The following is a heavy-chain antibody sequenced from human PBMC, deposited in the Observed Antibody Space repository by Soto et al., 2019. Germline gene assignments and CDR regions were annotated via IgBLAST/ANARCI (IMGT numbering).Heavy chain of an antibody. CDR2: INTDGDIR. V-gene: IGHV3-74*01. Sequence: PWWSLRLSCAASVFTFSSYWMHWVRQAPGKGLVWVSEINTDGDIRNYADSVKGRFTISRDNAKNTLYLQMNSLSIEDTAVYYCASLSAPRDYWGQGTLVTVSS. CDR1: VFTFSSYW. J-gene: IGHJ4*02. CDR3: ASLSAPRDY.